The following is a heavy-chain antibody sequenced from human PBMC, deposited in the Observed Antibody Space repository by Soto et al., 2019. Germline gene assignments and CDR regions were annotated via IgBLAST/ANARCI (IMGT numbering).Heavy chain of an antibody. CDR1: GASISGFY. V-gene: IGHV4-4*07. CDR2: IYATGTT. J-gene: IGHJ5*02. D-gene: IGHD1-1*01. Sequence: SETLSLTCTVSGASISGFYWSWIRKSAGKRLEWIGRIYATGTTDYNPSLKSRVMMSVDTSKKQFSLKLRSVTAADTAVYYCVRDGTKTLRDWFDPWGQGISVTVSS. CDR3: VRDGTKTLRDWFDP.